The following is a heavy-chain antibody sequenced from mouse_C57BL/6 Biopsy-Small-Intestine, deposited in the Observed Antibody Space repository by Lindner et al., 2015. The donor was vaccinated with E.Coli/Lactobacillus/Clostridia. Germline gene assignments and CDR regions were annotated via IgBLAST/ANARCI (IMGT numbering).Heavy chain of an antibody. Sequence: VQLQESGAELVKPGASVKMSCKASGYTFTTYPIEWVKQTHGKSLEWIGNFHPYNDDTKYNEKFRGRATLTVEKSSGTVYLELSRLTSDDSAPYYCARGKNAYYDFDYWGQGTTLTVSS. D-gene: IGHD2-3*01. CDR2: FHPYNDDT. J-gene: IGHJ2*01. CDR1: GYTFTTYP. V-gene: IGHV1-47*01. CDR3: ARGKNAYYDFDY.